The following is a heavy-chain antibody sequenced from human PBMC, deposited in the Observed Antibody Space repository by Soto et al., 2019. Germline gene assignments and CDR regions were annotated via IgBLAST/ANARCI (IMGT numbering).Heavy chain of an antibody. CDR3: ARDGGPYGDLSYFDY. CDR1: GGSVSSGSYY. CDR2: IYYSGST. Sequence: SETLSLTCTVSGGSVSSGSYYWSWIRQPPGKGLEWIGYIYYSGSTNYNPSLKSRVTISVDTSKNQFSLKLSSVTAADTAVYYCARDGGPYGDLSYFDYWGQGTLVTVSS. D-gene: IGHD4-17*01. J-gene: IGHJ4*02. V-gene: IGHV4-61*01.